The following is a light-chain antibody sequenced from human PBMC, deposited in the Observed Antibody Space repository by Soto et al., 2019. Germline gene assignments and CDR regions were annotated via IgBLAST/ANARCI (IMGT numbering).Light chain of an antibody. CDR3: QQYDSFWT. CDR1: QSISSW. V-gene: IGKV1-5*01. Sequence: IQMTQSPAILSASVGDRVTITCRASQSISSWLAWYQQKPGEAPRLLIYDASTLESGVPSRFSGSGSGTEFTPTISKLRPDDFATYCCQQYDSFWTFGHGTKVDIK. J-gene: IGKJ1*01. CDR2: DAS.